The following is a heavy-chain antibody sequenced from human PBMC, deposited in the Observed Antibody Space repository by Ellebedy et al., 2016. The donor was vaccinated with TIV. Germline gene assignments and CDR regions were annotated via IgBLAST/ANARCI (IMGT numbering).Heavy chain of an antibody. CDR3: ARLTMVRGVMDY. CDR1: GGSISSGGYY. CDR2: INHSGST. D-gene: IGHD3-10*01. J-gene: IGHJ4*02. Sequence: SETLSLTCTVSGGSISSGGYYWSWIRQPPGKGLEWIGEINHSGSTNYNPSLKSRVTISVDTSKNQFSLKLSSVTAADTAVYYCARLTMVRGVMDYWGQGTLVTVSS. V-gene: IGHV4-39*07.